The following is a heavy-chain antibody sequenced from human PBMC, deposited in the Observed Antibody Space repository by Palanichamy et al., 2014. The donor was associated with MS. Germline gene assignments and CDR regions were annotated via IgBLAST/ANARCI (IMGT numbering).Heavy chain of an antibody. V-gene: IGHV3-7*03. CDR3: ARDATPGLFDY. Sequence: EVQLVRSGGGLVQPGGSLRLSCAVSGFTFGAYWMSWVRQAPGKGLEWVAKIKQDGSEKYYVDSVKGRFTISRDNAKNSLYLQMNSLRAEDTAVYYCARDATPGLFDYWGQGTLVTVS. J-gene: IGHJ4*02. D-gene: IGHD6-13*01. CDR2: IKQDGSEK. CDR1: GFTFGAYW.